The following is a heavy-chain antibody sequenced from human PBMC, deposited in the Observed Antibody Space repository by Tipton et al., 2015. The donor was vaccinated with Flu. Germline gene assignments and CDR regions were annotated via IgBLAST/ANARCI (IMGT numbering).Heavy chain of an antibody. CDR2: IYHSGST. V-gene: IGHV4-38-2*02. Sequence: TLSLTCTVSGYSISSGYYWGWIRQPPGKGLEWIGSIYHSGSTYYNPSLKSRVTISVDTSKNQFSLKLSSVTAADTAVYYCAKYSGSYYDFDYWGQGTLVTVSS. CDR3: AKYSGSYYDFDY. CDR1: GYSISSGYY. J-gene: IGHJ4*02. D-gene: IGHD1-26*01.